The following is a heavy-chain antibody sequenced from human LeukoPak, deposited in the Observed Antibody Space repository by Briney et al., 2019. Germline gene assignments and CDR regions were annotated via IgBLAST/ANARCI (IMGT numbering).Heavy chain of an antibody. D-gene: IGHD6-19*01. CDR3: ARVPPRGWSDAFDI. J-gene: IGHJ3*02. CDR2: ISASGISI. V-gene: IGHV3-48*03. CDR1: EFIFSSYE. Sequence: GGSLRLSCAASEFIFSSYEMNWVRQAPGKGLEWVSFISASGISIYYADSVKGRFTISRDNSKNTLYLQMNSLRAEDTAVYYCARVPPRGWSDAFDIWGQGKMVTVSS.